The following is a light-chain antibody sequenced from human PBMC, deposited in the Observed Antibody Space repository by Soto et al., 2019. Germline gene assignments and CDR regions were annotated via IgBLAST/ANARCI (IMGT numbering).Light chain of an antibody. CDR3: SSYTTSNTRQIV. V-gene: IGLV2-14*03. J-gene: IGLJ1*01. CDR1: SSEVGGYNY. CDR2: DVT. Sequence: SSLAQPAPVAGSPGPSITISCPGTSSEVGGYNYVSWYQHHPGKAPKLIIYDVTNRPSGVSNPFSGSKSGNTASLTISGLQPEDEADYYCSSYTTSNTRQIVFGTGTKVTVL.